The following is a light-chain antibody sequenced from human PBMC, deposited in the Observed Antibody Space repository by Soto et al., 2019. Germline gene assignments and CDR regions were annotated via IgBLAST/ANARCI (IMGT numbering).Light chain of an antibody. CDR1: SSDVGGYNS. V-gene: IGLV2-14*01. J-gene: IGLJ1*01. CDR3: SSYSSSRPLYV. Sequence: QSVLTQPASVSGSPGQSITIYCTGTSSDVGGYNSVSRLQQHPGKPPKLMIFEVSDRPSVNSNRFSGSKSGNTGSLTVSGLEAEDEADYCCSSYSSSRPLYVFGTGTKLTVL. CDR2: EVS.